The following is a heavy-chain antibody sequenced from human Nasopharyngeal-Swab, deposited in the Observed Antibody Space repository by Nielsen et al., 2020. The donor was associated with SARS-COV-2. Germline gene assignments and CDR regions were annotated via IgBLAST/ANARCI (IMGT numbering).Heavy chain of an antibody. Sequence: SETLSLTCTASGGSISSYYWSWIRQPPGKGLEWIGYIYYSGSTNYNPSLKSRVTISVDTSKNQFSLKLSSVTAADTAVYYCARAAGYSSGWVDYWGQGTLVTVSS. CDR2: IYYSGST. J-gene: IGHJ4*02. CDR1: GGSISSYY. V-gene: IGHV4-59*01. CDR3: ARAAGYSSGWVDY. D-gene: IGHD6-19*01.